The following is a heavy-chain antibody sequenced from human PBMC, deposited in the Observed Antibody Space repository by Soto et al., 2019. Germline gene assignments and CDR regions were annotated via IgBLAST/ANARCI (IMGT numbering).Heavy chain of an antibody. CDR2: ISDRGGVT. CDR1: GFTFNRFA. V-gene: IGHV3-23*01. CDR3: AKQPADYVFDY. Sequence: GGSLRLSCAASGFTFNRFAMSWVRQAPGKGLEWVSTISDRGGVTYDADSVKARFTISRDNSKNTLYLQMNSLRAEDTAVYYCAKQPADYVFDYWGQGTLVTVSS. J-gene: IGHJ4*02. D-gene: IGHD4-17*01.